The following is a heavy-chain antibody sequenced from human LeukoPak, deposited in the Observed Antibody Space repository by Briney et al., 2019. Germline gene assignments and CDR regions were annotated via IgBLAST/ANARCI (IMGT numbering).Heavy chain of an antibody. D-gene: IGHD6-13*01. CDR3: ARGLVAAGTDY. Sequence: GSLRLSCAASGFTFSSYWMNWVRQSPGKGLEWIGYIYYSGTTSYNPSLKSRVTISLDTSKNQFSLKLSSVTAADTAVYYCARGLVAAGTDYWGQGTLVTVSS. CDR1: GFTFSSYW. V-gene: IGHV4-59*01. CDR2: IYYSGTT. J-gene: IGHJ4*02.